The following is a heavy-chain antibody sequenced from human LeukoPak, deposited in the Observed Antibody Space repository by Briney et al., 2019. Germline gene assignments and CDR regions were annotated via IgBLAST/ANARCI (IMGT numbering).Heavy chain of an antibody. D-gene: IGHD6-13*01. Sequence: PSETLSLTCTVSGDSISSNYWTWIRQPAGKGLEWIGRMYTSGSTNYRPSLKSRVTISVDTSKNQFSLKLSSVTAADTAVYYCARVLIAAAGSYYYYMDVWGKGTTVTVSS. J-gene: IGHJ6*03. CDR3: ARVLIAAAGSYYYYMDV. V-gene: IGHV4-4*07. CDR1: GDSISSNY. CDR2: MYTSGST.